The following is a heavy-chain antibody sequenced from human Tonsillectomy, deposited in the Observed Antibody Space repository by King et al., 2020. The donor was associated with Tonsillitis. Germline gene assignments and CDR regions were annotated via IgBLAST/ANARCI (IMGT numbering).Heavy chain of an antibody. CDR2: ITGSGNYT. J-gene: IGHJ4*02. CDR1: GFTFSDYY. CDR3: ARGRFSKVTDY. Sequence: VQLVESGGGLVKPGGSLRLSCAASGFTFSDYYMSWIRQAPGKGLEWVSYITGSGNYTYYADAVKGRFTISRDNAKKSVYLQMNSLRAEDTAVYYCARGRFSKVTDYWGQGTLVTVSS. D-gene: IGHD3-10*01. V-gene: IGHV3-11*05.